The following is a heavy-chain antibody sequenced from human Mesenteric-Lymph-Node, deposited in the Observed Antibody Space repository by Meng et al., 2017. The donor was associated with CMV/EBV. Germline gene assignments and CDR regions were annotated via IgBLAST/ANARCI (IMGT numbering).Heavy chain of an antibody. Sequence: ASMKVSCKASGYIFMSYYIHWVRQAPGQGLEWMGWINPNGGLTKYSSKFQGRVTMTREVSISTAYMELRRLTSDDTAVYYCVRDVAYMDVWGQGSSVTVSS. CDR2: INPNGGLT. CDR1: GYIFMSYY. V-gene: IGHV1-2*02. D-gene: IGHD2-21*01. CDR3: VRDVAYMDV. J-gene: IGHJ6*02.